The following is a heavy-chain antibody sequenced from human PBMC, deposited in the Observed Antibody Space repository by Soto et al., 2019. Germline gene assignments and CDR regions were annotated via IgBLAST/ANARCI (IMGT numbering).Heavy chain of an antibody. CDR1: GGSVSSGNYY. J-gene: IGHJ5*02. CDR2: IYYTGSS. V-gene: IGHV4-61*01. CDR3: ACAVYCSGGSCSFDP. Sequence: QVQLQESGPGLVKPSETLSLTCTVSGGSVSSGNYYWSWIRQPPGKGLEWIGFIYYTGSSSYNPSINSRVTRSLEKSTNQFSLKLTSVTAADTAVYYCACAVYCSGGSCSFDPWGQGTLVTVSS. D-gene: IGHD2-15*01.